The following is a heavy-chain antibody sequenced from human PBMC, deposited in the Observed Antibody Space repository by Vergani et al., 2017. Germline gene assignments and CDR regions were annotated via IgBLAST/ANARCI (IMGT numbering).Heavy chain of an antibody. V-gene: IGHV3-66*02. CDR1: SFSVSSHY. CDR3: ARGMTTETTDLDGFDI. Sequence: LVESGGGLVQPRGSLRLSCAASSFSVSSHYMTWVRQAPGKGLEWVSTINIGGRTSYADSVKGRLTLTRDDSKNTLHLQMNSLRPEDTAVYYCARGMTTETTDLDGFDIWGQGTMVSVSS. CDR2: INIGGRT. D-gene: IGHD4-17*01. J-gene: IGHJ3*02.